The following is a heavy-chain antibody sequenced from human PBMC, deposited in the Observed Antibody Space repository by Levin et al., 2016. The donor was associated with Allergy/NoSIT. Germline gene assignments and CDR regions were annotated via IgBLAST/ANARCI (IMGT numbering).Heavy chain of an antibody. CDR2: INTDGSST. Sequence: GGSLRLSCAASGFTFSSYWMHWVRQAPGKGLVWVSHINTDGSSTTYADSVKGRFTISRDNAKNTLYLQMSSLRVEDTAVYYCAKRCNYNSGSFDFWGQGTLVTVSS. V-gene: IGHV3-74*01. CDR3: AKRCNYNSGSFDF. D-gene: IGHD3-10*01. CDR1: GFTFSSYW. J-gene: IGHJ4*02.